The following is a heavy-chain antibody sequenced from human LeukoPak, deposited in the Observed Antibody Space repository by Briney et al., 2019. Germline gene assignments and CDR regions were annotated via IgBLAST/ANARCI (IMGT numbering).Heavy chain of an antibody. V-gene: IGHV4-39*01. CDR3: AYCGTSCGGSDAFDI. Sequence: PSETLSLTCTVSGGSISSSSYYWGWLRQPPGKGLEWIGSIYYSGSTYYNPSLKSRVTISVDTSKNQFSLQLSSVTAADTAVYYCAYCGTSCGGSDAFDIWGQGTMVTVSS. J-gene: IGHJ3*02. CDR1: GGSISSSSYY. CDR2: IYYSGST. D-gene: IGHD2-2*01.